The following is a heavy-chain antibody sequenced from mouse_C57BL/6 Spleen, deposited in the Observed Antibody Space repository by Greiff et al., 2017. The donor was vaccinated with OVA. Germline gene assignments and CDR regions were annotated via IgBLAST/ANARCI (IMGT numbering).Heavy chain of an antibody. V-gene: IGHV14-2*01. CDR3: VPQDYSNDYARDY. Sequence: VQLKQSGAELVKPGASVKLSCTASGFNIKDYYMHWVKQRTEQGLEWIGRIDPEDGETKYAPKFQGKATITADTSSNTAYLQLSSLTSEDTAVYDCVPQDYSNDYARDYWGQGTSVTVSS. CDR2: IDPEDGET. D-gene: IGHD2-5*01. J-gene: IGHJ4*01. CDR1: GFNIKDYY.